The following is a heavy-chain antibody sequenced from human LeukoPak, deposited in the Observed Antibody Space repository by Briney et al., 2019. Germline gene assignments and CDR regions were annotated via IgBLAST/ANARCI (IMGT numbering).Heavy chain of an antibody. D-gene: IGHD6-13*01. CDR3: ARDLGSSWAYDAFDI. J-gene: IGHJ3*02. V-gene: IGHV3-7*01. CDR1: GFTFSSYW. CDR2: IKQDGSEK. Sequence: GGSLRLSCAASGFTFSSYWMTWVRQAPGKGLEWVANIKQDGSEKYYVDSVKGRFTISRDNANNSLYLQMNSLRAEDTAVYYCARDLGSSWAYDAFDIWGQGTMVTVSS.